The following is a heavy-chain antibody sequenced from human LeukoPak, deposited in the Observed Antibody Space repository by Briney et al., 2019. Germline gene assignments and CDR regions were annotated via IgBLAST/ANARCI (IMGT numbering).Heavy chain of an antibody. CDR2: VSFDGRTK. J-gene: IGHJ4*02. CDR1: GFTFGSYG. CDR3: AKDGNTVTIFDY. D-gene: IGHD4-17*01. V-gene: IGHV3-30*18. Sequence: GGSLRLSCAASGFTFGSYGMHWVRQAPGKGLEWVAVVSFDGRTKYYAGSVKGRFTISRDNSQNTLYLQMNSMRAEDTAVYYCAKDGNTVTIFDYWGRGTLVTVSS.